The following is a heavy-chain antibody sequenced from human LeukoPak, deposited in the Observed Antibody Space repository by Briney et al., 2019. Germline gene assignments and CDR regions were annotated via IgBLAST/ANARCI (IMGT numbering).Heavy chain of an antibody. Sequence: SVKVSCKASGYTFDNYGMTWLRQAPGQGLEWMGWISTYNGDTNYAQNFQDRVSMTTDTSTSTVYMELRSLKSDDTAIYYCARDFTVYAGLNWFDPWGQGTLVTVSS. CDR3: ARDFTVYAGLNWFDP. CDR2: ISTYNGDT. CDR1: GYTFDNYG. D-gene: IGHD2-8*01. J-gene: IGHJ5*02. V-gene: IGHV1-18*01.